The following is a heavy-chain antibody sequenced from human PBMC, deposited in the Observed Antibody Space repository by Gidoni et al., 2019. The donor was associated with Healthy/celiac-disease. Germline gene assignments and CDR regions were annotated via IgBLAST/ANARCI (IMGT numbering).Heavy chain of an antibody. D-gene: IGHD2-2*02. CDR1: RFTFSSYA. Sequence: EVQLVESGGGLVQPGGSLRLFCSASRFTFSSYALHWVRQAPGKGLEYVSAISSNGGSTYYADSVKGRFTISRDNSKNTLYLQMSSLRAEDTAVYYCVKENPGYCSSTSCYMANTDAFDIWGQGTMVTVSS. CDR3: VKENPGYCSSTSCYMANTDAFDI. CDR2: ISSNGGST. J-gene: IGHJ3*02. V-gene: IGHV3-64D*06.